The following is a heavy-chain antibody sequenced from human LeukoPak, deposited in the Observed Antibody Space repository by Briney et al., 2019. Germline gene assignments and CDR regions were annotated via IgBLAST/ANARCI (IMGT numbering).Heavy chain of an antibody. D-gene: IGHD4-17*01. CDR3: ARASDYGDPRDAFDS. CDR2: LYLGGST. V-gene: IGHV4-30-2*01. Sequence: PSETLSLTCAVSCSSITCGRYSWSWIRQPPGKGLEWIGYLYLGGSTHYNPSLRTRVTISLDRSKNQLSLNLTSVTAADTAVYSCARASDYGDPRDAFDSWGQGTTVTVSS. J-gene: IGHJ3*02. CDR1: CSSITCGRYS.